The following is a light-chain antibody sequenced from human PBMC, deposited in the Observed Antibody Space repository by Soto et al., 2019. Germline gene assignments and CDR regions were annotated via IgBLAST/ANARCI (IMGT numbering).Light chain of an antibody. CDR2: GAS. CDR3: QQYGSSPPLT. V-gene: IGKV3-20*01. CDR1: QSISDT. Sequence: EIVMTQSPATLSVSPGGRATLSCRASQSISDTLAWYQQKPGQAPRLLIYGASSRATGIPDRFSGSGSGTDFTLTISRLEPEDFAVYYGQQYGSSPPLTFGGGTKVDIK. J-gene: IGKJ4*01.